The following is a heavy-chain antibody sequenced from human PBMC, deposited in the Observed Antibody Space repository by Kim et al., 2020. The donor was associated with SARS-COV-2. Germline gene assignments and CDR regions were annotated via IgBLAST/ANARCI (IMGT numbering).Heavy chain of an antibody. V-gene: IGHV3-48*03. CDR3: ARDGVSGTPRIDV. D-gene: IGHD1-26*01. J-gene: IGHJ6*03. CDR1: GFTFSSSE. CDR2: ITGSGRTI. Sequence: GGSLRLSCAASGFTFSSSEMNWVRQAPGKGLEWISYITGSGRTIYYADSVKGRFTISRDNAKNSLYLQMNSLRAEDTALYYCARDGVSGTPRIDVWGKGT.